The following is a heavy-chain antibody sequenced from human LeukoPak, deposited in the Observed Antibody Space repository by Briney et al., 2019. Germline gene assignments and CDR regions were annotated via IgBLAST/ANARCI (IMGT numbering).Heavy chain of an antibody. CDR1: GLSFSTFG. V-gene: IGHV3-30*02. J-gene: IGHJ6*03. Sequence: GGSLRLSCAASGLSFSTFGMHWVRQAPGKGLEWVAFIRYDGGDKYFANSVKGRFTIFRDNSRNTLYLQMNSVRAEDTALYYCAKNYCSSTSCYSYYMDVWGKGTTVTVS. CDR2: IRYDGGDK. CDR3: AKNYCSSTSCYSYYMDV. D-gene: IGHD2-2*02.